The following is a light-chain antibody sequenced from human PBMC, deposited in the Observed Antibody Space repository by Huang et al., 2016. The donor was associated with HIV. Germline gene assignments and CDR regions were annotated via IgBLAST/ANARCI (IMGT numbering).Light chain of an antibody. V-gene: IGKV1-33*01. CDR3: QQYDNLYT. CDR1: QDIGKY. CDR2: NAS. J-gene: IGKJ2*01. Sequence: DIQMTHSPSSLSASVGDRVTITCQASQDIGKYLNWYQQRPGTAPKFLFSNASSFETGVSSRFIGNGSGTNFNFIINSLQPEDTATYYCQQYDNLYTFGQGTKLEIK.